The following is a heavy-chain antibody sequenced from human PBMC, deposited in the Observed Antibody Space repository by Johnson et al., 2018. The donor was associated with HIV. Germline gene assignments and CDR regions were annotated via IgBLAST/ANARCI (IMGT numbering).Heavy chain of an antibody. D-gene: IGHD3-22*01. V-gene: IGHV3-30*02. CDR3: AATYYYDSSGSRYPFDI. CDR2: IRYDGSNK. CDR1: GFTFSSYG. J-gene: IGHJ3*02. Sequence: QVQLVESGGGVVQPGGSLRLSCAASGFTFSSYGMHWVRQAPGKGLEWVAFIRYDGSNKYYADSVNGRFTISRDNSKNTLYLQMNSLRAEDTAVYYCAATYYYDSSGSRYPFDIWGQGTMVTVSS.